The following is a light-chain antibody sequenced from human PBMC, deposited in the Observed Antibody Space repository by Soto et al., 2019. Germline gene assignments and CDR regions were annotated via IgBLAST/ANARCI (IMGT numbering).Light chain of an antibody. Sequence: DIQMTQSPSTLSASVGDRVTITCRASQSINSWLAWYQQKPGRAPKLLIYKASSLESGVPSRFSGSGSGTEFTLTISSPQPDDFATYYCQQYTSYSTFGQGTKVEIK. CDR3: QQYTSYST. CDR1: QSINSW. J-gene: IGKJ1*01. CDR2: KAS. V-gene: IGKV1-5*03.